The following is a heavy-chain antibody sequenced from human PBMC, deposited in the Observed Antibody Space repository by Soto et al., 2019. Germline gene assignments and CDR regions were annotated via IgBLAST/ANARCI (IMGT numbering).Heavy chain of an antibody. CDR2: GHYSGIA. J-gene: IGHJ3*02. V-gene: IGHV4-30-4*01. CDR3: DRDGCRGGSCYGAFDI. Sequence: SETLSLTCTFSVGSISTGDYYWSWIRQPPGQGLEWIGYGHYSGIAYCNPCLQSRVTISVDMSKNHFSLKVSSVTAAATAVYYCDRDGCRGGSCYGAFDIWGRGTMVTVSS. D-gene: IGHD2-15*01. CDR1: VGSISTGDYY.